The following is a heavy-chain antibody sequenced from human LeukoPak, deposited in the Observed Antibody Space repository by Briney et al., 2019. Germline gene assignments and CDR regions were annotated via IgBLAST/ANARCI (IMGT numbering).Heavy chain of an antibody. J-gene: IGHJ5*02. CDR2: IYHSGST. D-gene: IGHD2-15*01. V-gene: IGHV4-38-2*02. CDR3: ARDRLAGDTVVVGAYNWFDP. CDR1: GYSISSGYY. Sequence: PSQTLSLTCTVSGYSISSGYYWGWIRQPPGKGLEWIGSIYHSGSTYYKSSLKSRVTISVDTSKNQFSLRLSSVTAADTAVYYCARDRLAGDTVVVGAYNWFDPWGQGTLVTVSS.